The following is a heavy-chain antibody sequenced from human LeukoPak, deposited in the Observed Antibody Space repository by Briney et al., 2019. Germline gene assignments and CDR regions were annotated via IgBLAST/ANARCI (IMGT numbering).Heavy chain of an antibody. D-gene: IGHD6-6*01. CDR2: ITSSSSYI. CDR1: GFTFSSYG. CDR3: ARSYSSSRGTFDY. V-gene: IGHV3-21*01. J-gene: IGHJ4*02. Sequence: PGGSLGLSCAASGFTFSSYGMNWVRQAPGKGLEWGSSITSSSSYIYYADSVKGRFTISRDNAKNSLYLQMNSLRDEDTAVYYCARSYSSSRGTFDYWGQGTLVTVSS.